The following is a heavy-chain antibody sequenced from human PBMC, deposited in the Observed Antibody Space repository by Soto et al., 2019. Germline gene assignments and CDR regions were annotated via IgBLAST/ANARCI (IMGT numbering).Heavy chain of an antibody. CDR1: GYTFTSYY. CDR3: GRDSTSEVGGGHDYYGMDV. Sequence: QVQLVQSGAEVKKPGASVKVSCKASGYTFTSYYMHWVRQAPGQGLEWMGIINPSGGSTSYAQKFQGKVNKTRDTSTSTVYMELSSLGVEDTAVYYCGRDSTSEVGGGHDYYGMDVWGQGTTVTVSS. J-gene: IGHJ6*02. V-gene: IGHV1-46*01. CDR2: INPSGGST. D-gene: IGHD2-2*01.